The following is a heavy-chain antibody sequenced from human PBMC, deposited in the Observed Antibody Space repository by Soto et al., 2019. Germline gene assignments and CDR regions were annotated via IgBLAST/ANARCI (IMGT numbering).Heavy chain of an antibody. Sequence: GESLKISCKGSGYSFTSYWISWVRQMPGKGLEWMGRIDPSDSYTNYSPSFQGHVTISAXTXIXXXYXQXXXLKASDTAMYYCARRSSGSLLYGMEVWGQGTTVTVSS. J-gene: IGHJ6*02. V-gene: IGHV5-10-1*01. CDR1: GYSFTSYW. CDR3: ARRSSGSLLYGMEV. D-gene: IGHD6-19*01. CDR2: IDPSDSYT.